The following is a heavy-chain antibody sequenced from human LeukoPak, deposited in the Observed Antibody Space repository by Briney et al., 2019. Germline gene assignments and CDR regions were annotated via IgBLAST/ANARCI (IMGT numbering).Heavy chain of an antibody. J-gene: IGHJ5*02. CDR2: IYYSGST. D-gene: IGHD6-6*01. CDR1: GGSISSSSYY. CDR3: ARVGGFEYSSSSGWWFDP. V-gene: IGHV4-61*01. Sequence: PSETLSLTCTVSGGSISSSSYYWSWIRQPPGKGLEWIGYIYYSGSTNYNPSLKSRVTISVDTSKNQFSLKLSSVTAADTAVYYCARVGGFEYSSSSGWWFDPWGQGTLVTVSS.